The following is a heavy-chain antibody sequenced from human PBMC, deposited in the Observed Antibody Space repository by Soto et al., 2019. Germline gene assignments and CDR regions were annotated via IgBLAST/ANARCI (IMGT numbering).Heavy chain of an antibody. CDR3: ARSKWGYYGSGRPGNWFVP. CDR2: IYYSGST. CDR1: GGSISSSSYY. Sequence: PSETLSLTCTVSGGSISSSSYYWGWIRQPPGKGLEWIGSIYYSGSTYYNPSLKSRVTISVDTSKNQFSLKLSSVTAADTAVYYCARSKWGYYGSGRPGNWFVPWCQGTLLTVST. D-gene: IGHD3-10*01. J-gene: IGHJ5*02. V-gene: IGHV4-39*01.